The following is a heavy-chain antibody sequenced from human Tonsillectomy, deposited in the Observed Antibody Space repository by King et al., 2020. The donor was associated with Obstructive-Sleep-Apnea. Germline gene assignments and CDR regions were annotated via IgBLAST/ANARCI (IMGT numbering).Heavy chain of an antibody. V-gene: IGHV4-31*03. CDR1: GGSLSSGSYY. CDR3: VRDNSSGWYHFFDY. D-gene: IGHD6-19*01. Sequence: QVQLQESGPGLVKPSQTLSLTCTVSGGSLSSGSYYWTCIRQHPRKGLEWIGYIAHSGNSYYNPSLNSRVSISGDTSKNQFSLKLSSVTAADTAVYYCVRDNSSGWYHFFDYWGQGIVVAVSS. CDR2: IAHSGNS. J-gene: IGHJ4*02.